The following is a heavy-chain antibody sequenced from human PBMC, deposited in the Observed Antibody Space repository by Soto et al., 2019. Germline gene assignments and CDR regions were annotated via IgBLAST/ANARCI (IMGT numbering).Heavy chain of an antibody. CDR2: IYWSGDE. V-gene: IGHV2-5*01. Sequence: QGTLKESGPTLVNPTQTLTLTCSFSGFSLSTSGVDVGWIRQSPGKALEWLALIYWSGDEHYRPSLKSRLSIIKDTSKNHGVLIMTAMDPVDTATYYCARGLATLPVFAFDIWGQGTMVTVSS. D-gene: IGHD6-6*01. CDR1: GFSLSTSGVD. J-gene: IGHJ3*02. CDR3: ARGLATLPVFAFDI.